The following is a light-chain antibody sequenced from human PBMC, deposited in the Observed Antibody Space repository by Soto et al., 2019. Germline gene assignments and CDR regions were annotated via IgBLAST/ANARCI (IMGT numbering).Light chain of an antibody. CDR3: QQSDYFRRS. V-gene: IGKV1-39*01. Sequence: DIQMTQSPTSLSASVGDRVTITCRASQSVSTYFNWYQQKPGKAPNLLIYAASNLHSGVPARFSGTGSGTDVTLAISRLQPENSATYYCQQSDYFRRSFGQGTKVEIK. CDR2: AAS. CDR1: QSVSTY. J-gene: IGKJ1*01.